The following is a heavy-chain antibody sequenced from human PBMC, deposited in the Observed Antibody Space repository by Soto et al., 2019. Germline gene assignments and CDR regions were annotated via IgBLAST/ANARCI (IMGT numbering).Heavy chain of an antibody. Sequence: SETLSLTCTVSGGSISSSSYYWGWIRQPPGKGLEWIGSIYYSGSTYYNPSLKSRVTISVDTSKNQFSLKLSSVTAADTAVYYCARQHGYSGYDLYYFDYWGQGTLVTVSS. D-gene: IGHD5-12*01. V-gene: IGHV4-39*01. CDR1: GGSISSSSYY. CDR2: IYYSGST. J-gene: IGHJ4*02. CDR3: ARQHGYSGYDLYYFDY.